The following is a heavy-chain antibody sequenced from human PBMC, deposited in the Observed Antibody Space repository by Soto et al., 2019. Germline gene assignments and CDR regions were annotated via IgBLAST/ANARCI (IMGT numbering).Heavy chain of an antibody. J-gene: IGHJ5*02. CDR3: AAEALVYCSAGPCYPRGFGP. CDR1: GFTFRNAL. Sequence: PGGSLRLSCAASGFTFRNALMSWVRQAPGKGLEWVGRIKSENDGGTTDYAAPVKGRFTVSRDNLKSELYLQMNSLRIEDTAVYFCAAEALVYCSAGPCYPRGFGPWGQGSMVTFSS. D-gene: IGHD2-15*01. V-gene: IGHV3-15*01. CDR2: IKSENDGGTT.